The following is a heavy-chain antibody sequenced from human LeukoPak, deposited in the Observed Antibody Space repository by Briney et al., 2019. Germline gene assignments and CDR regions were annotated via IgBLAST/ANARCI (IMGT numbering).Heavy chain of an antibody. V-gene: IGHV3-66*01. CDR3: ARGHPHGWELYLDY. CDR1: GFTVSSYY. CDR2: LYSDGAT. J-gene: IGHJ4*02. Sequence: GGSLRLSCAASGFTVSSYYMNWVRQAPGKGLQWVSILYSDGATYYADSVKGRFTISRDNSKNTLYLQMNSLRVEDTAVYYCARGHPHGWELYLDYWGQGTLVTVSS. D-gene: IGHD1-26*01.